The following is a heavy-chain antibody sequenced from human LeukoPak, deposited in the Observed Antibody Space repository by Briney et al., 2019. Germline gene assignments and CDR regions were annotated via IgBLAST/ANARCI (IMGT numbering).Heavy chain of an antibody. CDR2: IYYSGST. V-gene: IGHV4-39*01. Sequence: SETLSLTCTVSGGSISSNIDYWGWIRQPPGKGLEWIGSIYYSGSTYYNPSLKSRVTISVDTSKNQFSLKLSSVTAADTAVYYCARQQRGYDTDAFDIWGQGTMVTVSS. J-gene: IGHJ3*02. CDR1: GGSISSNIDY. D-gene: IGHD5-12*01. CDR3: ARQQRGYDTDAFDI.